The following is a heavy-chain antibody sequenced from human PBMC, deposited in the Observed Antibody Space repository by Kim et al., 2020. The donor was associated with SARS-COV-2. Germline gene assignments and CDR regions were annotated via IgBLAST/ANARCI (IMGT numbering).Heavy chain of an antibody. J-gene: IGHJ4*02. CDR1: GGSINSYY. Sequence: SETLSLTCTVSGGSINSYYWNWIRQPPGKGLEWIGCMSRSGTTHYKASLRSRVSVSVDTSKNQFSLNLSSLIAADTAVYYCARSRAGSYIQDFDYWGQGILVSVSS. CDR2: MSRSGTT. CDR3: ARSRAGSYIQDFDY. D-gene: IGHD3-10*01. V-gene: IGHV4-59*01.